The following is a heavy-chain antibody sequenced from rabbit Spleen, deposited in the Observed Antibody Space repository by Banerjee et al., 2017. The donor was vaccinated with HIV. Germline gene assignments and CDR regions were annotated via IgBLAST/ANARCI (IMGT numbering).Heavy chain of an antibody. Sequence: QSLEESGGDLVKPGASLTLTCTASGVSFSSSSYLCWVRQAPGKGLEWIACIDIGSSGFTYFATWAKGRFTISKTSSTTVTLQMTSLTAADTATYFCARDQFTGNTYPYYFNLWGQGTLVTVS. CDR3: ARDQFTGNTYPYYFNL. J-gene: IGHJ4*01. V-gene: IGHV1S40*01. D-gene: IGHD7-1*01. CDR1: GVSFSSSSY. CDR2: IDIGSSGFT.